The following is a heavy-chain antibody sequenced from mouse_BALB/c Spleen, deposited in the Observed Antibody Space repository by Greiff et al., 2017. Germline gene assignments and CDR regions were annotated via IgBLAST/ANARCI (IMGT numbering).Heavy chain of an antibody. CDR1: GFNIKDTY. CDR3: ARGRPAWFAY. J-gene: IGHJ3*01. Sequence: EVKLMESGSELVKPGASVKLSCTASGFNIKDTYMHWVKQRPEQGLEWIGRIDPANGNTKYDPKFQGKATITADTSSNTAYLQLSSLTSEDTAVYYCARGRPAWFAYWGQGTLVTVSA. CDR2: IDPANGNT. V-gene: IGHV14-3*02. D-gene: IGHD1-2*01.